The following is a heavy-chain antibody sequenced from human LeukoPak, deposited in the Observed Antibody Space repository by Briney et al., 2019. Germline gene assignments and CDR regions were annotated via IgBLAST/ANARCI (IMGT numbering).Heavy chain of an antibody. Sequence: SETLSLTCGVYGGAFSGYYWSWIRQPPGKGLEWIGEINHSGSAKYNPSLKSRVTMSVDTSKNQFSLKLRSLTAADTAVYYCARGVARGKGFYSSPSRGFDYWGQGTLVTVSS. V-gene: IGHV4-34*01. CDR1: GGAFSGYY. CDR2: INHSGSA. J-gene: IGHJ4*02. CDR3: ARGVARGKGFYSSPSRGFDY. D-gene: IGHD6-13*01.